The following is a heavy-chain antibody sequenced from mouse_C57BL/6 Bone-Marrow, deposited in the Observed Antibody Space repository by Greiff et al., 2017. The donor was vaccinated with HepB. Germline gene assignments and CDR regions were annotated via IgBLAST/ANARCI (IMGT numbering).Heavy chain of an antibody. CDR2: LWSGGST. V-gene: IGHV2-4*01. D-gene: IGHD1-1*01. J-gene: IGHJ3*01. CDR3: ARKRHYGTGFAY. Sequence: VKLMESGPGLVQPSQSLSITCTVSGFSLTSYGVHWVRQPPGKGLEWLGVLWSGGSTDYNAAFISRLSISKDNSKSQVFFKMNSLQADDTAIYYCARKRHYGTGFAYWGQGTLVTVSA. CDR1: GFSLTSYG.